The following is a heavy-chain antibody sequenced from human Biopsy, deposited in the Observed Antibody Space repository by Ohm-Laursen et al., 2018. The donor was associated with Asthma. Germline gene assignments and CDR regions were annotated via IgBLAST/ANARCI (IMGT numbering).Heavy chain of an antibody. Sequence: SLRLSCAASGFTFGDYWMSWVRQVPGRGLEWVANIKHDGSENNHVDSLKGRFTISRDNAKNSLYLQMNSPRAEDTAVYYCARTFHFWSPYHAEHYQLWGQGTLVIVSS. J-gene: IGHJ1*01. CDR2: IKHDGSEN. CDR3: ARTFHFWSPYHAEHYQL. CDR1: GFTFGDYW. V-gene: IGHV3-7*01. D-gene: IGHD3-3*02.